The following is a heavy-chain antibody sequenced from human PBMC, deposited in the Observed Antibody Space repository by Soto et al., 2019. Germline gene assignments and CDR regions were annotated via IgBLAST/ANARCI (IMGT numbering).Heavy chain of an antibody. CDR3: ARGAVDTAAAFDY. CDR1: GGTFSSYA. D-gene: IGHD5-18*01. CDR2: TIPIFGTA. V-gene: IGHV1-69*13. Sequence: SVKVSCKASGGTFSSYAISWVRQAPGQGLEWMGGTIPIFGTANYAQKFQGRVTITADESTSTAYMEPSSLRSEDTAVYYCARGAVDTAAAFDYWGQGTLVTVSS. J-gene: IGHJ4*02.